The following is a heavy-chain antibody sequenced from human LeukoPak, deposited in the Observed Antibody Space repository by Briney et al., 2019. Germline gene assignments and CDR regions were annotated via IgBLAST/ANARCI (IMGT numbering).Heavy chain of an antibody. J-gene: IGHJ2*01. V-gene: IGHV1-2*02. D-gene: IGHD4-17*01. CDR2: INPNSGGT. Sequence: ASVKVSCKASGYTFAGYYIHWVRQAPGQGLDWMGWINPNSGGTNYAQKFQGRVTMTRDTSINTAYMELSRLKSDDTAVYFCAKDAYGDYEPPDSYFDLWGRGTLVTVSS. CDR3: AKDAYGDYEPPDSYFDL. CDR1: GYTFAGYY.